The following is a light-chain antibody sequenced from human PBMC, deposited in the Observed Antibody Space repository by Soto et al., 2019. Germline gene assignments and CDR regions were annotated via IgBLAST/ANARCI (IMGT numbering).Light chain of an antibody. CDR3: QQYGSSPTT. V-gene: IGKV3-15*01. CDR1: QSVSSN. CDR2: GAS. Sequence: EIVMTPSPATLSVSPGERATLSCRASQSVSSNLAWYQQKPGQAPRLLIYGASTRATGIPARFSGSGSGTEFTLTISSLQSEDFAVYYCQQYGSSPTTFGQGTKVDIK. J-gene: IGKJ1*01.